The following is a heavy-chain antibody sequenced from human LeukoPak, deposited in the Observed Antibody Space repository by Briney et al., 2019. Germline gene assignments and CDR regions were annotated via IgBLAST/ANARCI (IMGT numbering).Heavy chain of an antibody. V-gene: IGHV4-59*01. CDR3: ARASGYSYVQIDY. J-gene: IGHJ4*02. CDR2: IYYSGST. Sequence: PSETLSLTCTVSGGSISSYYWSWIRQPPGKGLEWIGYIYYSGSTNYNPSLKSRVTISVDTSKNQFSLKLSFVTAADTAVYYCARASGYSYVQIDYWGQGTLVTVSS. CDR1: GGSISSYY. D-gene: IGHD5-18*01.